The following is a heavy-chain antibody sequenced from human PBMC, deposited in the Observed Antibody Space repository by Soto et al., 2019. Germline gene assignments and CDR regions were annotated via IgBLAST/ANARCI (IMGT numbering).Heavy chain of an antibody. CDR2: IKSKINGGTT. CDR3: TTDSLFTMILVRFDF. J-gene: IGHJ4*01. V-gene: IGHV3-15*07. Sequence: PGGSLRLSCAASGFTFSTARINWVRQAPGKGLEWVGRIKSKINGGTTDFAASVKGRFAISRDDSTDMVYLQMNSLKPEDTAMYYCTTDSLFTMILVRFDFWGHGTLVTVSS. CDR1: GFTFSTAR. D-gene: IGHD3-22*01.